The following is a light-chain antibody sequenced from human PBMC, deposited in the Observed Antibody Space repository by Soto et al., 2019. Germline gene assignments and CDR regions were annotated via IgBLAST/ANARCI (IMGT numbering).Light chain of an antibody. V-gene: IGLV2-14*03. Sequence: QSAPTQPASVSGSPGQSITISCAGTSADVGAFDYVSWYQHHPGKVPKLMIYDVSDRPSGVSTRFSGSKSANMASLTISGLQPDDEADCYCAAYTTSSTLVFGGGTKLTVL. CDR2: DVS. J-gene: IGLJ3*02. CDR1: SADVGAFDY. CDR3: AAYTTSSTLV.